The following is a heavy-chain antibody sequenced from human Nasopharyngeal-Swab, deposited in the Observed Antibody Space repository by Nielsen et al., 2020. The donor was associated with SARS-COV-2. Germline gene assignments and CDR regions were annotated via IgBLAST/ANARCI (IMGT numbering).Heavy chain of an antibody. V-gene: IGHV3-11*04. CDR3: ARATAYGRDYSNYLYYYGMDV. Sequence: GESLKISCAASGFTFSDYYMSWIRQAPGKGLEWVSYISSSGGTIYYADSVKGRFTISRDNAKNSLYLQMNSLRAEDTAVYYCARATAYGRDYSNYLYYYGMDVWGQGTTVTVSS. CDR1: GFTFSDYY. D-gene: IGHD4-11*01. J-gene: IGHJ6*02. CDR2: ISSSGGTI.